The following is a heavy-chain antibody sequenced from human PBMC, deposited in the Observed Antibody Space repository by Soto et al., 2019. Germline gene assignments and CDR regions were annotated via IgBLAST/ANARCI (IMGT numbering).Heavy chain of an antibody. CDR3: ARGGQPAGYSSSLVLDY. J-gene: IGHJ4*02. V-gene: IGHV1-18*01. D-gene: IGHD6-13*01. CDR1: GYTFTSYG. Sequence: QVQLVQSGAEVKKPGASEKVSCKASGYTFTSYGISWVRQAPGQGLEWMGWISAYNGNINYAQKLQGRVTMTTDTSTSTAYMELRSLRSDDTAVYYCARGGQPAGYSSSLVLDYWGQGTLVTVAS. CDR2: ISAYNGNI.